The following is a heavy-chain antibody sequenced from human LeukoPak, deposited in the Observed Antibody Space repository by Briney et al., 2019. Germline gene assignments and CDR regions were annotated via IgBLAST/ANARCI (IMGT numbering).Heavy chain of an antibody. V-gene: IGHV1-69*05. D-gene: IGHD4-11*01. J-gene: IGHJ5*02. CDR3: ARDHGRPMATVTSRGGWFDP. Sequence: GSSVKVSCKASGGTFSSYAISWVRQAPGQGLEWMGGIIPIFGTANYAQKFQGRVTITTDESTSTAYMELSSLRSEDTAVYYCARDHGRPMATVTSRGGWFDPWGQGTLVTVSS. CDR1: GGTFSSYA. CDR2: IIPIFGTA.